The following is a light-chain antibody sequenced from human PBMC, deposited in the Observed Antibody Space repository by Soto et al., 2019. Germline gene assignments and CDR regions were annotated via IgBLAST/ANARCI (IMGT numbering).Light chain of an antibody. CDR2: RNS. Sequence: VLTQSPSASGTPGQRVTISCSGSASTIGRNYVYWYQQLPGTAPKLLIYRNSQRPSGVPDRFSGSKSGTSASLAISGLRSEDEADYYCAAWDDNLSGRYVFGAGTKVTVL. CDR3: AAWDDNLSGRYV. V-gene: IGLV1-47*01. CDR1: ASTIGRNY. J-gene: IGLJ1*01.